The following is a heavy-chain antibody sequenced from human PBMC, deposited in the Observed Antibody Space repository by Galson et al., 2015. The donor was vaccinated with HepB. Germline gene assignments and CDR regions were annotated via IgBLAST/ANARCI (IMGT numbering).Heavy chain of an antibody. J-gene: IGHJ5*02. V-gene: IGHV3-23*01. CDR1: GFTFSSFD. CDR3: ASGLTPRPYSSGWYGSAS. CDR2: ITGTSYGT. D-gene: IGHD6-19*01. Sequence: SLRLSCAASGFTFSSFDMTWVRQAPGKGPEWVSTITGTSYGTYYADSVKGRFTISRDNSKNTLYLQMNSLRAEDTAVHYCASGLTPRPYSSGWYGSASWGQGTLVTVSS.